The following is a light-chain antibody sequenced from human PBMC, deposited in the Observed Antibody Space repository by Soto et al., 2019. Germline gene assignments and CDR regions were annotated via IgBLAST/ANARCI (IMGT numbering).Light chain of an antibody. CDR2: GAS. CDR3: QQYNSWPIT. V-gene: IGKV3-15*01. J-gene: IGKJ5*01. CDR1: QSVSSN. Sequence: EVVVTQSPATLSVSPGERATLSCRASQSVSSNLAWYQQKPGQAPRLLIYGASTRATGIPARFSGSGSGTEFTLTISGLQSEDFAVYYCQQYNSWPITFGQGTRL.